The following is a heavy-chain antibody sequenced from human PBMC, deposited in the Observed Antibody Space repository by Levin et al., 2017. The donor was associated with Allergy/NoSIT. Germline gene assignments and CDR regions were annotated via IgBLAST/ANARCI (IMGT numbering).Heavy chain of an antibody. Sequence: SVKVSCKASGGTFSSYAISWVRQAPGQGLEWMGGIIPIFGTANYAQKFQGRVTITADKSTSTAYMELSSLRSEDTAVYYCARHLYGDYAGWFDPWGQGTLVTVSS. CDR1: GGTFSSYA. CDR3: ARHLYGDYAGWFDP. D-gene: IGHD4-17*01. CDR2: IIPIFGTA. V-gene: IGHV1-69*06. J-gene: IGHJ5*02.